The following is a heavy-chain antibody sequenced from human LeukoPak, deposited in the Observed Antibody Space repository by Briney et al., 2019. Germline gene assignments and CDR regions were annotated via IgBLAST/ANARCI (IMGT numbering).Heavy chain of an antibody. Sequence: SGTLSLTCAVSGGSISSSNWWSWVRQPRGKGLEWIGEIYHSGSTNYNPSLKSRVTISVDKSKNQFSLKLSSVTAADTAVYYCARVSARGRNYFDYWGQGTLVTVSS. CDR3: ARVSARGRNYFDY. CDR2: IYHSGST. D-gene: IGHD1-26*01. J-gene: IGHJ4*02. CDR1: GGSISSSNW. V-gene: IGHV4-4*02.